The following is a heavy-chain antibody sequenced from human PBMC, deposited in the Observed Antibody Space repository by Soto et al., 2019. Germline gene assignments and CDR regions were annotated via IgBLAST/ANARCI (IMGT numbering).Heavy chain of an antibody. J-gene: IGHJ4*02. CDR2: ISYDGSNK. Sequence: QVQLVESGGGVVQPGRSLRLSCAASGFTFSNYGIHWVRQAPGKGLEWLAVISYDGSNKHYADSVKGRFTVSRDNSKNTLYLQMHSLRAEDTAVYFCARYSGKYQGPIDYWGQGTLVTVSS. V-gene: IGHV3-30*03. CDR1: GFTFSNYG. CDR3: ARYSGKYQGPIDY. D-gene: IGHD1-26*01.